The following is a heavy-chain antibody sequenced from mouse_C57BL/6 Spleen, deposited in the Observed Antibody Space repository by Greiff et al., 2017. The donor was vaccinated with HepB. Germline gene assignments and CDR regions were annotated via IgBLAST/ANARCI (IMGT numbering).Heavy chain of an antibody. Sequence: EVKLVESGGDLVKPGGSLKLSCAASGFTFSSYGMSWVRQTPDKRLEWVATISSGGSYTYYPDSVKGRFTISRDNAKNTLYLQMSSLKSEDTAMYYCASLLYYYGSRNYYAMDYWGQGTSVTVSS. D-gene: IGHD1-1*01. V-gene: IGHV5-6*01. CDR1: GFTFSSYG. CDR3: ASLLYYYGSRNYYAMDY. J-gene: IGHJ4*01. CDR2: ISSGGSYT.